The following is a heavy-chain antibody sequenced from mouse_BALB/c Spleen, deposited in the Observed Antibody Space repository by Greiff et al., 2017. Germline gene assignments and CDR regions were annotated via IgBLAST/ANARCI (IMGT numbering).Heavy chain of an antibody. D-gene: IGHD1-1*01. Sequence: VKLVESGPGLVAPSQSLSITCTVSGFSLTDYGVSWIRQPPGKGLEWLGVIWGDGSTYYNSALKSRLSISKDNSKSQVFLKMNSLQTDDTAMYYCAKHSLYYYGSSPYYAMDYWGQGTSVTVSS. CDR2: IWGDGST. J-gene: IGHJ4*01. CDR1: GFSLTDYG. CDR3: AKHSLYYYGSSPYYAMDY. V-gene: IGHV2-6-5*01.